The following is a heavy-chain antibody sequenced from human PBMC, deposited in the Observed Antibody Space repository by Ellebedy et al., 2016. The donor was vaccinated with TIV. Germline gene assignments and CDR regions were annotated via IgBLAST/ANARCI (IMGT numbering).Heavy chain of an antibody. Sequence: AASVKVSSKASGNPFDGFYIQWVRQAPGQGLVWMGSITPTSGVTIFAQKFRGRVSMTRDSSISTLYMELSSLTSDDTAVYFCARTLGYCSDLSCPGMDVWGQGTTVTVSS. CDR1: GNPFDGFY. D-gene: IGHD2-15*01. V-gene: IGHV1-2*02. J-gene: IGHJ6*02. CDR3: ARTLGYCSDLSCPGMDV. CDR2: ITPTSGVT.